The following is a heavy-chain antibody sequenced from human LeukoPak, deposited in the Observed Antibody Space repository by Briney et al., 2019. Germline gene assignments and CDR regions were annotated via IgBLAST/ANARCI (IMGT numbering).Heavy chain of an antibody. V-gene: IGHV4-4*09. J-gene: IGHJ4*02. Sequence: PSETLSLTCTVSGGSISSYYWSWIRQPPGKGLEWIGYIYTSGSTNYNPSLKSRVTISVDTSKNQFSLKLSSVTAADTAVYYCARSSPQSGGYPIDWGQGTLVTVSS. CDR1: GGSISSYY. CDR3: ARSSPQSGGYPID. D-gene: IGHD1-26*01. CDR2: IYTSGST.